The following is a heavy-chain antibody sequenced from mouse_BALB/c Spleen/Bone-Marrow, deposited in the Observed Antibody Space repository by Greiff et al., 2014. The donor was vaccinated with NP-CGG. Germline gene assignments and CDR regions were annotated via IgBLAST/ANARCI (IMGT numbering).Heavy chain of an antibody. J-gene: IGHJ2*01. CDR2: IRTKADDHAT. V-gene: IGHV6-6*01. CDR1: GFAFSDTW. Sequence: EVQLVESGGGLVQPGGSMKLSCAASGFAFSDTWLYWVRQSPEKGPEWVAEIRTKADDHATYYAESVKGRFTISRDDSISSVYLQMNSLRAEDTGIYYCTPHPFDYWGQGTTLTVSS. CDR3: TPHPFDY.